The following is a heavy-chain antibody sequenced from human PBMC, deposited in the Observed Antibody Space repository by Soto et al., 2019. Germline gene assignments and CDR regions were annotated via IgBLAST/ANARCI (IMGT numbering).Heavy chain of an antibody. V-gene: IGHV1-69*06. CDR3: ARNCDFWSGYFYYYYYGMDV. CDR1: GGTFSSYA. CDR2: IIPIFGTA. J-gene: IGHJ6*02. D-gene: IGHD3-3*01. Sequence: ASVKVSCKASGGTFSSYAISWVRQAPGQGLEWMGGIIPIFGTANYAQKFQGRVTITADKSTSTAYMELSSLRSEDTAVYYCARNCDFWSGYFYYYYYGMDVWGQGTTVTVSS.